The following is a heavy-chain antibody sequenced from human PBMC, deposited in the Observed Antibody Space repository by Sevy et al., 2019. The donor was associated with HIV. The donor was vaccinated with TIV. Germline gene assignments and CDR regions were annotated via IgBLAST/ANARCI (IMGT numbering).Heavy chain of an antibody. V-gene: IGHV1-2*02. D-gene: IGHD3-16*02. CDR1: GYTFTGHY. J-gene: IGHJ4*02. CDR2: INPNSGAT. CDR3: ARGNMITFGRVIATFDA. Sequence: ASVKVSCKASGYTFTGHYIHWVRQAPGQGLEWMGLINPNSGATKYAQKFQGRVTMTRDTSISAAYMDLSGLRSDDTAAYYCARGNMITFGRVIATFDAWGRGTQVTVSS.